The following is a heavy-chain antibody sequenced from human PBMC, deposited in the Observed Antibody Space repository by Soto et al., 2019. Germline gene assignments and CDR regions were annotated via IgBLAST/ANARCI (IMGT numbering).Heavy chain of an antibody. CDR3: ARDHRRGYTYREAFDI. J-gene: IGHJ3*02. D-gene: IGHD5-18*01. Sequence: QAQLVQSGAEVKKPGASVNVSCKASGYTFSSYGITWVRLAPGEGLEWMGGISDYNGNINYARKFQGRVTVTTDTSTSTAYMEWRSLRSDDTAVYYCARDHRRGYTYREAFDIWGQGTMVTFSP. V-gene: IGHV1-18*01. CDR2: ISDYNGNI. CDR1: GYTFSSYG.